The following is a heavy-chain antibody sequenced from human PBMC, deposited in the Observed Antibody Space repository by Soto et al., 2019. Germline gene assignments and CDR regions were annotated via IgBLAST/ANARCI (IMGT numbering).Heavy chain of an antibody. V-gene: IGHV1-69*06. J-gene: IGHJ4*02. CDR3: AASTFQSGVTGYFHLGF. D-gene: IGHD3-9*01. CDR1: GDTCSNYA. CDR2: IIPLFDSA. Sequence: QVHLVQSGTEVKKPGSSVKVSCKTSGDTCSNYAISWVRQAPGQGLEWMGGIIPLFDSASYAQRSHDRVTITADKFTSTAYMELRSLTSEDTAIYYCAASTFQSGVTGYFHLGFWGQVTLVTVSS.